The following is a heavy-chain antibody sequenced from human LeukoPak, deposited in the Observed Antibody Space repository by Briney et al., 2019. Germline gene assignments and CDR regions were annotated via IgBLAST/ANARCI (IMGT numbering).Heavy chain of an antibody. D-gene: IGHD3-3*01. CDR2: ISAYNGNT. Sequence: ASVKVSCKASGYTFTSYGISWVRQAPGQGLEWMGWISAYNGNTNYAQKLQGRVTMTTDTSTSTAYMELRSLRSDDTAVYYCAREGHYDFWSGYQLYYYYYMDVWGKGTTVTVS. J-gene: IGHJ6*03. V-gene: IGHV1-18*01. CDR3: AREGHYDFWSGYQLYYYYYMDV. CDR1: GYTFTSYG.